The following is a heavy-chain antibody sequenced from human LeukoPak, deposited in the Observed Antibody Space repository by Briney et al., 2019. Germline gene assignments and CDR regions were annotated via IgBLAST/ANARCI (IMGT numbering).Heavy chain of an antibody. CDR2: IKPDSGGP. J-gene: IGHJ4*02. CDR1: GYTFTAYW. CDR3: ARIFASGSFYSH. V-gene: IGHV1-2*02. D-gene: IGHD3-10*01. Sequence: ASVKVSCKASGYTFTAYWLHWVRQAPGQGREWMGWIKPDSGGPTYAKEFQGRVTMTTDTSITTAYMELSGLRSDDTAVYYCARIFASGSFYSHWGQGTLVTVSS.